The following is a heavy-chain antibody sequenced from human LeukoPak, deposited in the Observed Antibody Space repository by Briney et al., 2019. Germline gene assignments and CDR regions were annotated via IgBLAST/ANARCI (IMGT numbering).Heavy chain of an antibody. D-gene: IGHD2-2*01. V-gene: IGHV3-23*01. Sequence: SGGSLRLSCAASGFTFSRFAMSWGRQAPGKGLEWVSAISGSGGSTYHADSVKGRFTISRDNSKSTLYLRMNSLRVEDTALYYCAKLTGIVVVPAAGFDYWGQGTLVTVSS. CDR1: GFTFSRFA. J-gene: IGHJ4*02. CDR3: AKLTGIVVVPAAGFDY. CDR2: ISGSGGST.